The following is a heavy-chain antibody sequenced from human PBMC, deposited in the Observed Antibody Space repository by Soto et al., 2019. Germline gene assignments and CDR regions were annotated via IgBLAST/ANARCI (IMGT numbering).Heavy chain of an antibody. CDR1: GDTFSIYT. CDR2: VLPFLDIT. D-gene: IGHD6-13*01. J-gene: IGHJ4*02. Sequence: QVQLVQSGSEVKKPGSSVRVSCKTSGDTFSIYTISWVRQAPGQGLEWMGRVLPFLDITSYSQRFQGRVTIXAXRXXPTAYMELTSLRSEDTAVYYCARDRDNSNWPNFDSWGQGTLVTVSS. CDR3: ARDRDNSNWPNFDS. V-gene: IGHV1-69*02.